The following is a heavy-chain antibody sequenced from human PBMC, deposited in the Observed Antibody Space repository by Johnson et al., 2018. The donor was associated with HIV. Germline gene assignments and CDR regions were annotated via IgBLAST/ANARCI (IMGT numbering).Heavy chain of an antibody. CDR1: GFAFSSFA. J-gene: IGHJ3*02. CDR3: ASETGESGAFDI. Sequence: QVQLVESGGGVVQPGRSLRLSCAASGFAFSSFAVHWVRQAPGKGLEWVAVISYDGSNKYYADSVKGRFTISRDNSKNTLYLQMNSLRAEDTAVYYCASETGESGAFDIWGQGTMVTVSS. CDR2: ISYDGSNK. D-gene: IGHD7-27*01. V-gene: IGHV3-30*04.